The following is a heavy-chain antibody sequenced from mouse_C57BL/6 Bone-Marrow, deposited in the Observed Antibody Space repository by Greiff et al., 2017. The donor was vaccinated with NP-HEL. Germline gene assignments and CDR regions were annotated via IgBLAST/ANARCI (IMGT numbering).Heavy chain of an antibody. CDR1: GFTFSDYY. V-gene: IGHV5-12*01. CDR2: ISNGGGST. CDR3: ARPITTVVATDYAMDY. J-gene: IGHJ4*01. D-gene: IGHD1-1*01. Sequence: EVNLVESGGGLVQPGGSLKLSCAASGFTFSDYYMYWVRQTPEKRLEWVAYISNGGGSTYYPDTVKGRFTISRDNAKNTLYLQMSRLKSEDTAMYYCARPITTVVATDYAMDYWGQGTSVTVSS.